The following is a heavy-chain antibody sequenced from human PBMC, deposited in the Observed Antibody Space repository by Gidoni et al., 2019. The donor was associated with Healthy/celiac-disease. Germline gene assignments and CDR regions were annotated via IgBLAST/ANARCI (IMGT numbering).Heavy chain of an antibody. D-gene: IGHD6-19*01. V-gene: IGHV3-9*01. CDR2: ISWNSGSI. CDR3: AKAYIGGRYSSGWYYFDY. J-gene: IGHJ4*02. CDR1: GVTFDDYD. Sequence: EVQLVESGGGLVQPGRSLRLSCAASGVTFDDYDRHWVRQAPGKGLEWVSGISWNSGSIGYADSVKGRFTISRDNAKNSLYLQMNSLRAEDTALYYCAKAYIGGRYSSGWYYFDYWGQGTLVTVSS.